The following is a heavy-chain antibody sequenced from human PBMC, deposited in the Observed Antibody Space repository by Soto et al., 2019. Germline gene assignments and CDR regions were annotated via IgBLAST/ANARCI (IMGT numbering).Heavy chain of an antibody. CDR1: GYSFTSYW. J-gene: IGHJ6*04. CDR2: IYPGDSDT. CDR3: GRHGGEFFFSPSCFNYYSYSGRDV. Sequence: GESLKISCKGSGYSFTSYWIGWVRQMPGKGLEWMGIIYPGDSDTRYSPSFQGQVTISADKSISTAYLQWSSLKASDTAMYYWGRHGGEFFFSPSCFNYYSYSGRDVGGKGTRVPV. D-gene: IGHD2-2*01. V-gene: IGHV5-51*01.